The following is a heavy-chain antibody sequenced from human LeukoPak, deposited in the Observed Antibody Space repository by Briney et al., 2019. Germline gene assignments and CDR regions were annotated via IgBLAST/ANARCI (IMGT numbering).Heavy chain of an antibody. J-gene: IGHJ4*02. V-gene: IGHV1-46*01. D-gene: IGHD6-6*01. Sequence: ASVKVSCKASGYTFTSNYIHWVRQAPGQGLEWMGMIYPRDGSTSYAQKFQGRVTVTRDTSTSTAYMELSSLRSEDTAVYYCASAPEYSSSSGFDYWGQGTLVTVSS. CDR2: IYPRDGST. CDR3: ASAPEYSSSSGFDY. CDR1: GYTFTSNY.